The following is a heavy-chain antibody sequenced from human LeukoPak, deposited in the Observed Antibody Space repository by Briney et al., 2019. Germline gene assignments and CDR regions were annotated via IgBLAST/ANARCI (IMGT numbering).Heavy chain of an antibody. D-gene: IGHD3-10*01. Sequence: PGGSLRLSCAASGFSFSSTSMHWVRQAPGKGLEWVAVISSTGNIKNFADSVKGRLTISRDNAKNSLYLQMNSLRAEDTAVYYCARGLDNYGSGSSDWGQGTLVTVSS. J-gene: IGHJ4*02. CDR2: ISSTGNIK. V-gene: IGHV3-30-3*01. CDR3: ARGLDNYGSGSSD. CDR1: GFSFSSTS.